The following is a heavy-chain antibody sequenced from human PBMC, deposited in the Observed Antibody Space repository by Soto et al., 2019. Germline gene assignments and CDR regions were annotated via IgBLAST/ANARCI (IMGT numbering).Heavy chain of an antibody. J-gene: IGHJ4*02. V-gene: IGHV4-39*01. CDR2: IYYSGST. CDR1: GGSISSSSYY. CDR3: ARRGRSGYRLIDY. D-gene: IGHD3-22*01. Sequence: SETLSLTCTVSGGSISSSSYYWDWIRQPPGKGLEWIGSIYYSGSTYYNPSLKSRVTISVDTSQNQFSLKLSSVTAADTAVYYCARRGRSGYRLIDYWGQGTLVTVSS.